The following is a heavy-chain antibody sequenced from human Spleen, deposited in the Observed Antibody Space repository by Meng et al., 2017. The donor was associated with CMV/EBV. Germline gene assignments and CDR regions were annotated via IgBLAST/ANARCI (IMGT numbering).Heavy chain of an antibody. Sequence: ASVKVSCKASGYTFTSYGISWVRQAPGQGLEWMGWISAYNGNTNYAQKLQGRVTMTTDTSTSTAYMELRSLRSDDTAVYYCARVSSRSCTSSSCYTGAYSGFAHWGQGTLVTVSS. D-gene: IGHD2-2*02. CDR1: GYTFTSYG. CDR3: ARVSSRSCTSSSCYTGAYSGFAH. J-gene: IGHJ5*02. CDR2: ISAYNGNT. V-gene: IGHV1-18*01.